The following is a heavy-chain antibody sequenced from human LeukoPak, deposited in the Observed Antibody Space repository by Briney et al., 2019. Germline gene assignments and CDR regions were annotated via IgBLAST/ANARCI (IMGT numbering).Heavy chain of an antibody. CDR2: IRDDGSNK. Sequence: GGSMRLSCAASGCTFSSYGIHWVRKARGKGLEWVAFIRDDGSNKYYADSVKGRLTIPRHNSKNTLYLKTNSLRAEDTAVYYCAKTMSPYYNDSSGFWGQGTLVTVSS. CDR3: AKTMSPYYNDSSGF. CDR1: GCTFSSYG. V-gene: IGHV3-30*02. D-gene: IGHD3-22*01. J-gene: IGHJ4*02.